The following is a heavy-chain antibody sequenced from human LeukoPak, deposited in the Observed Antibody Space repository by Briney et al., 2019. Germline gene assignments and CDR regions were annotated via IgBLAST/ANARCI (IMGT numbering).Heavy chain of an antibody. CDR2: IYHSGVT. CDR3: ARASGSYNYFDP. V-gene: IGHV4-38-2*02. J-gene: IGHJ5*02. D-gene: IGHD6-25*01. Sequence: PSETLSLTCTVSGSPISSGHYWAWIRQTPGQGLEWIGTIYHSGVTYYNPSLKGRVTVSVDTSRAQFYLKVNSVTAGDTAVYYCARASGSYNYFDPWGQGTLVTVSS. CDR1: GSPISSGHY.